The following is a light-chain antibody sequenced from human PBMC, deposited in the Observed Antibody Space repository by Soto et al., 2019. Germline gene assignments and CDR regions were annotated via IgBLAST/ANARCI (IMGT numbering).Light chain of an antibody. CDR1: QSISSW. CDR2: KAS. V-gene: IGKV1-5*03. J-gene: IGKJ2*01. Sequence: DIQMTQSPSTLSASVGDRVTITCRASQSISSWLAWYQQKSGQAPQLLIYKASSLESGVPSRFSGSGYGTEFTLTISSLQPDDFATYYCQQYDSQSYTFGQGTKLEI. CDR3: QQYDSQSYT.